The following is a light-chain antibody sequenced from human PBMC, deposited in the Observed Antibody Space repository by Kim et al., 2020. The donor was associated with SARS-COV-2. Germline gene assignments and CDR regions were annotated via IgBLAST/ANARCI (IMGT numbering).Light chain of an antibody. CDR1: NIGSKN. Sequence: VALGQTARITCGGNNIGSKNVHWYQPKPGQAPVLVIYRDSNRPSGIPERFSGSNSGNTATLTISRAQAGDEADYYCQVWDSSTWVFGGGTQLTVL. J-gene: IGLJ3*02. CDR2: RDS. V-gene: IGLV3-9*01. CDR3: QVWDSSTWV.